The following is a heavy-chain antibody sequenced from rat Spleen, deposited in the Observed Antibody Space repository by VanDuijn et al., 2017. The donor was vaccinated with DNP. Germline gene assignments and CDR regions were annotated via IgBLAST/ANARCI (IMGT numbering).Heavy chain of an antibody. Sequence: QVQLQQSGAELAKPGSSVKISCKASGYTFTNNYIGWIKQTTGQGLEYIGYINTGSGGTNYNEKFKGRATLTVDKSSSTAFMQLSSLTPDDSAVYYCARSWVGVRGIWFAFWGQGTLVTVSS. J-gene: IGHJ3*01. CDR1: GYTFTNNY. V-gene: IGHV1-43*01. CDR2: INTGSGGT. CDR3: ARSWVGVRGIWFAF. D-gene: IGHD4-3*01.